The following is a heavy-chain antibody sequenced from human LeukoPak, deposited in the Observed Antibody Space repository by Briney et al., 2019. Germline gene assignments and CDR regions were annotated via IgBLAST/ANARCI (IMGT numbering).Heavy chain of an antibody. CDR2: IYYSGST. V-gene: IGHV4-30-4*08. Sequence: SQTLSLTCTVSGGSISSGDYYWSWIRQPPGKGLEWIGYIYYSGSTYYNPSLKSRITISVDPSKNQFSLKLSSVTAADTAVYYCATDYYDSSGYFDYWGQGTLVTVSS. CDR3: ATDYYDSSGYFDY. D-gene: IGHD3-22*01. J-gene: IGHJ4*02. CDR1: GGSISSGDYY.